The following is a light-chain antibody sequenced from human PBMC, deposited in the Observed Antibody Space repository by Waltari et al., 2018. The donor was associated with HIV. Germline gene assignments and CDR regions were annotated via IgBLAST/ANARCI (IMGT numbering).Light chain of an antibody. J-gene: IGLJ2*01. V-gene: IGLV3-1*01. CDR3: QAWDSSTVV. Sequence: SYELTQPPSVSVSPGQTASITCSGDKLGDKYACWYQQTPGQSPVLVIYQDSKRPSGIPERVSGSNSGNTATLTISGTQAMDEADYYCQAWDSSTVVFGGGTKLTVL. CDR1: KLGDKY. CDR2: QDS.